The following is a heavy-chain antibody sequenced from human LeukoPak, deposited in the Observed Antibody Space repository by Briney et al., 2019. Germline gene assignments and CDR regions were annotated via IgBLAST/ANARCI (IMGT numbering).Heavy chain of an antibody. CDR2: IKSKTDGGTT. Sequence: GGSLRLSCAASGFTFSNAWMSWVRQAPGKGLEWVGRIKSKTDGGTTDYAAPVKGRFTISRDDSKNTLYLQMNSLKTEDTAVYYCTTDGNYGHYVSAYWGQGTLVTVSS. D-gene: IGHD4-17*01. CDR3: TTDGNYGHYVSAY. V-gene: IGHV3-15*01. J-gene: IGHJ4*02. CDR1: GFTFSNAW.